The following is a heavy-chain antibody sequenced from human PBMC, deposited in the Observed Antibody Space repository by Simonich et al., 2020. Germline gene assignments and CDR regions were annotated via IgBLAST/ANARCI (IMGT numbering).Heavy chain of an antibody. D-gene: IGHD6-13*01. J-gene: IGHJ4*02. CDR3: TASLAAAGRDY. CDR1: GFTFSNAW. Sequence: EVQLVESGGGLVKPGGSLRLSCAASGFTFSNAWMSWVRQAPGKGLEWGGRKKSKTDGGTTDYAAPVKGRFTISRDDSKNTLYLQMNSLKTEDTAVYYCTASLAAAGRDYWGQGTLVTVSS. V-gene: IGHV3-15*01. CDR2: KKSKTDGGTT.